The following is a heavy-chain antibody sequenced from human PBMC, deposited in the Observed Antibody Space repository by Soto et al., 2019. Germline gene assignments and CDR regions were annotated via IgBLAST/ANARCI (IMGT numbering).Heavy chain of an antibody. Sequence: GGSLRLSCAASGFTFSSYAMSWVRQAPGKGLEWVSAISGSGGSTYYADSVKGRFTISRDNSKNTLYLQMNSLRAEDTAVYYCAKDFRGVYNSYGMDYWGQGTLVTVSS. CDR1: GFTFSSYA. D-gene: IGHD5-18*01. J-gene: IGHJ4*02. CDR2: ISGSGGST. CDR3: AKDFRGVYNSYGMDY. V-gene: IGHV3-23*01.